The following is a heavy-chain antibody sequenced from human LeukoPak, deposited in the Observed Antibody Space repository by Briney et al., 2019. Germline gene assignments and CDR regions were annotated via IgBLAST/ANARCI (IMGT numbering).Heavy chain of an antibody. J-gene: IGHJ5*02. Sequence: GESLKISCKGSGYTFNIFWIGWVRQMPGKGLEWMGIIYPGDHDTRYSPSFQGQVTISADKSINTAYLQWSSLKASDTAIYYCARNYDILTGYYPFDHWGQGTLVTVSS. CDR3: ARNYDILTGYYPFDH. CDR1: GYTFNIFW. D-gene: IGHD3-9*01. V-gene: IGHV5-51*01. CDR2: IYPGDHDT.